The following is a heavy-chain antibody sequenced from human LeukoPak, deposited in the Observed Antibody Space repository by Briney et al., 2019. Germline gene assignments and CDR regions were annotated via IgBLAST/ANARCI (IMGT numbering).Heavy chain of an antibody. D-gene: IGHD6-6*01. CDR2: INHSGST. CDR3: AREAGSSSSGGSDY. CDR1: GGSFSGYY. V-gene: IGHV4-34*01. J-gene: IGHJ4*02. Sequence: SETLSLTCAVYGGSFSGYYWSWIRQPPGKGLEWIGEINHSGSTNYNPSLKSRVTISVDTSKNQFSLKLSSVTAADTAVYYCAREAGSSSSGGSDYWGQGTLVTVSS.